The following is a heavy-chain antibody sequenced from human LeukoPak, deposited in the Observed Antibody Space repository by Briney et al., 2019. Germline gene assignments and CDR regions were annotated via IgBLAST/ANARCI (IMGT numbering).Heavy chain of an antibody. CDR2: IYPGDSET. CDR1: GYRFSSYW. CDR3: ARSPATGYYDSSGYYPDY. J-gene: IGHJ4*02. D-gene: IGHD3-22*01. Sequence: GESLKISCKGSGYRFSSYWIGWVRQMPGKGLEWMGIIYPGDSETRYSPSFQGQVTISADKSISTAYLQWSSLKASDTAMYYCARSPATGYYDSSGYYPDYWGQGTPVTVSS. V-gene: IGHV5-51*01.